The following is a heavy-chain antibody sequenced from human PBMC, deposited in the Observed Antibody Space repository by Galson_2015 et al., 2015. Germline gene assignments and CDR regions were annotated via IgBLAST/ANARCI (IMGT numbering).Heavy chain of an antibody. D-gene: IGHD2-2*01. CDR2: ITPLFGTA. J-gene: IGHJ4*02. Sequence: SGGSFSTYAISWVRQAPGQGLEWMGGITPLFGTANYAQNFQGRVTITADKSTTTAYMEVSSLRSEDTAVYYCARASQDCSRASCPYNYWGQGTLVTVSS. CDR1: GGSFSTYA. CDR3: ARASQDCSRASCPYNY. V-gene: IGHV1-69*06.